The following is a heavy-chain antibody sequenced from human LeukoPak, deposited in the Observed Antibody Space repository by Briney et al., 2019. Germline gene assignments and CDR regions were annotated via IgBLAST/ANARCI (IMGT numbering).Heavy chain of an antibody. CDR3: ARYSGSYEVNYYYYYGMDV. D-gene: IGHD1-26*01. CDR1: GFSVSGYW. CDR2: IKEDGSEK. J-gene: IGHJ6*02. V-gene: IGHV3-7*03. Sequence: GGSLRLSCGASGFSVSGYWMSWVRQAPGKGLEWVANIKEDGSEKYYVDSVRGRFTISRDNAKNSLYLQMNSLRAEDTAVYYCARYSGSYEVNYYYYYGMDVWGQGTTVTVSS.